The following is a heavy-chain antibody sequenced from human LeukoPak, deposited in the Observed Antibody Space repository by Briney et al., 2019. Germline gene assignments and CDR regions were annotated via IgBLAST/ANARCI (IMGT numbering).Heavy chain of an antibody. CDR1: GFTFNSYA. CDR2: ITAAGNVP. Sequence: PGGSLRLSCTASGFTFNSYAMAWVRQAPGQGLEWVSTITAAGNVPWYSDSVRGRFTISRDNSENTVYLQMNGLRAEDTALYYCARENWYKFDYWGQGTLVTVSS. V-gene: IGHV3-23*01. D-gene: IGHD1/OR15-1a*01. J-gene: IGHJ4*02. CDR3: ARENWYKFDY.